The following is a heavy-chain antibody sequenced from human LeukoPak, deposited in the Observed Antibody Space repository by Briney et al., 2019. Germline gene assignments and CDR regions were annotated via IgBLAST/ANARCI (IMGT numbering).Heavy chain of an antibody. CDR1: GYTFTSYD. V-gene: IGHV1-8*01. J-gene: IGHJ4*02. Sequence: ASVKVSCKASGYTFTSYDLNWVRQATGQGLEWMGWMNPNSGNSGYAQKFQGRVTMPRNTSISTAYMELSSLRAEDTAVYYCASDYYYDSSGYYWLTKWGQRTLVTVSS. D-gene: IGHD3-22*01. CDR2: MNPNSGNS. CDR3: ASDYYYDSSGYYWLTK.